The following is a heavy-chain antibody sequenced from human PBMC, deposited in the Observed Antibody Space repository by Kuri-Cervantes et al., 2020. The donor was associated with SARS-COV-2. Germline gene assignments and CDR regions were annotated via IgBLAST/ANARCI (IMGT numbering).Heavy chain of an antibody. Sequence: SGPTLVKPTQTLTLTCTFSGSSLSTSGMCVSWIRQPPGKALEWLARIDWDDDKYYSTSLKTRLTISKDTSKNQVVLTMTNMDPVDTATYYCARVRFFSAGAKSYYFDYWGQGTLVTVSS. CDR3: ARVRFFSAGAKSYYFDY. D-gene: IGHD3-3*01. CDR2: IDWDDDK. CDR1: GSSLSTSGMC. V-gene: IGHV2-70*11. J-gene: IGHJ4*02.